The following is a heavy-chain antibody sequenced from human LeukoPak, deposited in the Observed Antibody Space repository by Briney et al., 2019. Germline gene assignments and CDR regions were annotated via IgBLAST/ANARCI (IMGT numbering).Heavy chain of an antibody. CDR1: GFTFSSYA. CDR2: ISYDGSNK. D-gene: IGHD2-15*01. CDR3: ARVGSWYYYYYGMDV. J-gene: IGHJ6*02. Sequence: GRSLRLSCAASGFTFSSYAMHWVRQAPGKGLEWVAVISYDGSNKYYADSVKGRFTISRDNSKNTLYLQMNSLRAEDTAVYYCARVGSWYYYYYGMDVWGLGTTVTVSS. V-gene: IGHV3-30-3*01.